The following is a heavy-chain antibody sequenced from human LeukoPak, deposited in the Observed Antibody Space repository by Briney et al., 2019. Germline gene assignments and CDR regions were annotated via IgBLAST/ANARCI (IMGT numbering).Heavy chain of an antibody. V-gene: IGHV3-30-3*01. J-gene: IGHJ4*02. CDR1: GFTFSSYA. Sequence: AGESLRLSCAASGFTFSSYAMHWVRQAPGKGLEWVAVISYDGSNKYYADSVKGRFTISRDNSKNTLYLQMNSLRAEDTAVYYCARGKTIYDYWGQGTLVTVSS. CDR3: ARGKTIYDY. CDR2: ISYDGSNK. D-gene: IGHD3-9*01.